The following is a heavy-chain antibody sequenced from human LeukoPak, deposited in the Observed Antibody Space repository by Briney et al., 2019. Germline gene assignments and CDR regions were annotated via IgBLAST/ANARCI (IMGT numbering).Heavy chain of an antibody. CDR3: AITMVRGSPYGMDV. CDR1: GFTFSSYE. CDR2: ISSSGSTI. V-gene: IGHV3-48*03. Sequence: GGSLRLSWAASGFTFSSYEMNWVRQAPGKGLEWVSYISSSGSTIYYADSVKGRFTISRDNAKNSLYLQMNSLRAEDTAVHYCAITMVRGSPYGMDVWGKGTTVTVSS. J-gene: IGHJ6*04. D-gene: IGHD3-10*01.